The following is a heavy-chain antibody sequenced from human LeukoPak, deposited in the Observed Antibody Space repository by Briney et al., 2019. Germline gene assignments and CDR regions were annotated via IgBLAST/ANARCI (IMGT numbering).Heavy chain of an antibody. V-gene: IGHV1-18*01. D-gene: IGHD3-10*01. CDR2: ISAYNGNT. J-gene: IGHJ4*02. Sequence: ASVKVSCKASGYTFTSYGISWVRQAPGQGLEWMGWISAYNGNTNYAQKLQGRVTMTRDTSTSTVYMELSSLNSEDTAVYYCAREDTVGRGKVFDFWGQGALVTVSS. CDR3: AREDTVGRGKVFDF. CDR1: GYTFTSYG.